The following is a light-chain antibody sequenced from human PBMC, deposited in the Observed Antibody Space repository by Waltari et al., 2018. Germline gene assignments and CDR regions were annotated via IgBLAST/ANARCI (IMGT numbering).Light chain of an antibody. Sequence: QAALTQPPSVSGSPGQSVTISCTGTSGDIGGYNYVSWYQQNPGKVPKVMIYDVSKRPSGVSDRFSGSKSGNTASLTISGLQAEDEADYYCSSYAGSNTFLFGGGTRLTVL. CDR3: SSYAGSNTFL. CDR2: DVS. CDR1: SGDIGGYNY. V-gene: IGLV2-11*01. J-gene: IGLJ2*01.